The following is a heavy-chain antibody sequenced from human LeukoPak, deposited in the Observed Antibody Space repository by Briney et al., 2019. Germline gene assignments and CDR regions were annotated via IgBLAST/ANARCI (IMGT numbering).Heavy chain of an antibody. CDR2: ISGSGGTT. J-gene: IGHJ4*02. CDR1: GFTFTTFA. Sequence: GGSLRLSCAASGFTFTTFAMTWVRQAPGKGLEWVSGISGSGGTTYYADSVKGRFTISRDMSKEMVYLEMNSLRAEDTAIYYCAKFTTPLMNYYDRSGYPLDSWGQGTLVTVSS. D-gene: IGHD3-22*01. V-gene: IGHV3-23*01. CDR3: AKFTTPLMNYYDRSGYPLDS.